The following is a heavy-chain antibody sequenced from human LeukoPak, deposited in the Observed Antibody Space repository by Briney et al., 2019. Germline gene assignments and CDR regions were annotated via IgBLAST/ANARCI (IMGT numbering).Heavy chain of an antibody. Sequence: ASVKVSCKASGYTFTGYYMHWVRQAPGQGLEWMGRINPNSGGTNYAQKFQGRVTMTRDTSISTAYMELSRLRSDDTAVYYCARGGPTYVSKNNWFDPWAQGTLVTVPS. V-gene: IGHV1-2*06. CDR3: ARGGPTYVSKNNWFDP. J-gene: IGHJ5*02. D-gene: IGHD2/OR15-2a*01. CDR2: INPNSGGT. CDR1: GYTFTGYY.